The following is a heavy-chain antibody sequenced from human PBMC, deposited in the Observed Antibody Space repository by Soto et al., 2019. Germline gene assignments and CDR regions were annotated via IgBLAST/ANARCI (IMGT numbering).Heavy chain of an antibody. Sequence: QVQLVQSGAEVKKPGSSVKVSCKPSGVTFNSYAISWVRQAPGHGLEWMGGIFPLFGTSNYAQKLQGRLTITADESTSTAYRELSSLKSEDTAVYYCARGWVETATSTAVVEDGGQGTLGTVSS. CDR1: GVTFNSYA. V-gene: IGHV1-69*01. CDR3: ARGWVETATSTAVVED. D-gene: IGHD6-25*01. J-gene: IGHJ4*02. CDR2: IFPLFGTS.